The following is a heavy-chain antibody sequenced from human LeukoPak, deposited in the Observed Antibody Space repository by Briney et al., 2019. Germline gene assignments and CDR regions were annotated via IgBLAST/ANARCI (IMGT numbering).Heavy chain of an antibody. CDR1: GFTFSSYW. CDR3: AKTGYYYGSGSYYFPDY. J-gene: IGHJ4*02. V-gene: IGHV3-23*01. Sequence: PGGSLRLSCAASGFTFSSYWMSWVRQAPGKGLEWVSAISGSGGSTYYADSVKGRFTISRDNSKNTLYLQMNSLRAEDTAVYYCAKTGYYYGSGSYYFPDYWGQGTLVTVSS. D-gene: IGHD3-10*01. CDR2: ISGSGGST.